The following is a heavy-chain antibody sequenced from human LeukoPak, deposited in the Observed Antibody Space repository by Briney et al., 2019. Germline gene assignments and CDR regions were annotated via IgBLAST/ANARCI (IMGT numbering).Heavy chain of an antibody. CDR1: GVSISSGGYS. V-gene: IGHV4-30-4*07. Sequence: SETLSLTCAVSGVSISSGGYSWSWLRQPPGKGLEWIGYIYYSGSTYYNPSLKSRVTISVDTSKNPFSLKLSSVTAADTAVYYCARVKLAFDIWGQGTMVTVSS. CDR2: IYYSGST. CDR3: ARVKLAFDI. J-gene: IGHJ3*02.